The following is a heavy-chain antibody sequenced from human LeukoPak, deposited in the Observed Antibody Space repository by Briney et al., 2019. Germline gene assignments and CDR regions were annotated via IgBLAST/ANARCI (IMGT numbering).Heavy chain of an antibody. J-gene: IGHJ6*02. V-gene: IGHV3-30*04. CDR2: ISYDGSNK. CDR1: GFTFSSYA. Sequence: GGSLRLSCAASGFTFSSYAMHWVRQAPGKGLEWVAVISYDGSNKYYADSVKGRFTISRDNSKNTLYRQMNSLRAEDTAVYYCARDIVDGRGDYYGMDVWGQGTTVTVSS. D-gene: IGHD3-22*01. CDR3: ARDIVDGRGDYYGMDV.